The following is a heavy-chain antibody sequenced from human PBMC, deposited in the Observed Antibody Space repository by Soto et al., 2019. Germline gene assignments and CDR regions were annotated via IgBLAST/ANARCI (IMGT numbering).Heavy chain of an antibody. V-gene: IGHV4-39*01. Sequence: SETLSLTXTVSGGSISSSSYYWDWIRQPPGKGLEWIGSFHYSGSTYYNPSLKSRVTISVDTSKNQFSLKLSSVTAADTAVYYRARSIRYYSDSSGYPDYWGQGTLVTVSS. J-gene: IGHJ4*02. D-gene: IGHD3-22*01. CDR1: GGSISSSSYY. CDR2: FHYSGST. CDR3: ARSIRYYSDSSGYPDY.